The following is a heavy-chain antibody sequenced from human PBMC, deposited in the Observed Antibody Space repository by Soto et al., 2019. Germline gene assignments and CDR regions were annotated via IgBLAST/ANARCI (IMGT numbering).Heavy chain of an antibody. J-gene: IGHJ4*02. CDR1: GGSISSDDYY. CDR3: ARDKITGLFDY. Sequence: PSETLSLTCSVSGGSISSDDYYWSWIRQSPGKGLEWIGYIYYSGSPYYNPSLKSRVTISVDTSKNQFSLKLTSVTAADTAVYYCARDKITGLFDYWGQGTLVTVSS. CDR2: IYYSGSP. D-gene: IGHD2-8*02. V-gene: IGHV4-30-4*01.